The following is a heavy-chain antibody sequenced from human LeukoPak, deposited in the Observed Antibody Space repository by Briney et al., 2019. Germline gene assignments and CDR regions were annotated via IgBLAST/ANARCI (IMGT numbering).Heavy chain of an antibody. V-gene: IGHV1-8*02. D-gene: IGHD2-2*01. Sequence: ASVKVSCKASGYTFTGYYLHWVRQAPGQGLEWMGWMNPNSGNTGYAQKFQGRVTMTRNTSISTAYMELSSLRSEDTAVYYCARVEVGYCSSTSRYEYDYWGQGTLVTVSS. J-gene: IGHJ4*02. CDR3: ARVEVGYCSSTSRYEYDY. CDR2: MNPNSGNT. CDR1: GYTFTGYY.